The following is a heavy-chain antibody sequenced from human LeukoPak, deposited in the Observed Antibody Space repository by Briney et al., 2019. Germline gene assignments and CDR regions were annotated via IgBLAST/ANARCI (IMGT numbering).Heavy chain of an antibody. D-gene: IGHD6-19*01. CDR1: GGSISSYY. Sequence: SETLSLTCTVSGGSISSYYWSWIRQPPGKGLEWIGYIYYSGSTNYNPSLKSRVTISVDTSKNQFSLKLSSVTAADTAVYYCARDVDSSGWNDYWGQGTLVTVSS. CDR2: IYYSGST. J-gene: IGHJ4*02. V-gene: IGHV4-59*01. CDR3: ARDVDSSGWNDY.